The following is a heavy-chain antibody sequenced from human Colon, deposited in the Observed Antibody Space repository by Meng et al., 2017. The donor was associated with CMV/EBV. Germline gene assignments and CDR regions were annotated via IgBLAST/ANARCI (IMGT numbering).Heavy chain of an antibody. V-gene: IGHV4-39*07. Sequence: ESLKISCTVSGDSVTSRSYYWGWIRQPPGKGLEWIGSINYSGNTYYNPSLKSRVTMSVDTSKNQFSLKLNSVTAADTAVYFCARSIVLFYANQWGQGALVTVSS. CDR3: ARSIVLFYANQ. CDR2: INYSGNT. D-gene: IGHD3-3*01. J-gene: IGHJ4*02. CDR1: GDSVTSRSYY.